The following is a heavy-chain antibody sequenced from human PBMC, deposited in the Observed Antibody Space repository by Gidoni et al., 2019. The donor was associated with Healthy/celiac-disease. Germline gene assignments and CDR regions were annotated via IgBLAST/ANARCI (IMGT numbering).Heavy chain of an antibody. J-gene: IGHJ4*02. Sequence: VQLLESGGGLVQPGGSLRLSCAASGFTFSSYAMSWVRQAPGKGLEWVSGISGSGGSTYYADSVKGRFTSSRDKSKNTLYLQMNSLRAEDTAVYYCAKQKSIAASGALDYWGQGTLVTVSS. CDR2: ISGSGGST. CDR1: GFTFSSYA. V-gene: IGHV3-23*01. D-gene: IGHD6-6*01. CDR3: AKQKSIAASGALDY.